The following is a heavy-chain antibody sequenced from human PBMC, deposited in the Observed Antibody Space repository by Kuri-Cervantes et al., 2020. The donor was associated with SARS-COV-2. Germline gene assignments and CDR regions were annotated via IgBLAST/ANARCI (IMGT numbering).Heavy chain of an antibody. CDR2: INQSGYT. Sequence: SQTLSLTCAVYGGSFSGYYWSWIRQTPGKGLEWIGEINQSGYTHYNPSLESRATISVGTSKNQFSLDLRSVTAADTAIYYCARGPGYNGYYYMDVWGNGTTVTVSS. CDR3: ARGPGYNGYYYMDV. V-gene: IGHV4-34*01. CDR1: GGSFSGYY. D-gene: IGHD5-24*01. J-gene: IGHJ6*03.